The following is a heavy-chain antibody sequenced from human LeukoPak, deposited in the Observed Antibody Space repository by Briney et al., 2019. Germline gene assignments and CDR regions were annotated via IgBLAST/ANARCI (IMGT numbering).Heavy chain of an antibody. CDR1: GGSISSYY. CDR2: IYYSGST. CDR3: ARGGGYCSGGSCYRFGGWFDP. Sequence: SETLSLTCTVSGGSISSYYWSWIRQPPAKGLEWIGYIYYSGSTNYNPSLKSRVTISVDTSKNQFSLKLSSVTAADTAVYYCARGGGYCSGGSCYRFGGWFDPWGQGTLVTVSS. D-gene: IGHD2-15*01. J-gene: IGHJ5*02. V-gene: IGHV4-59*01.